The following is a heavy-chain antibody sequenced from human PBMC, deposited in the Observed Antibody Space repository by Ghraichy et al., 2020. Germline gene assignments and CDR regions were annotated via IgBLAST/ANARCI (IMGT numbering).Heavy chain of an antibody. Sequence: SETLSLTCAVTGGSLSGYYWTWIRQSPGKGLEWIGEIGHSGSTTYNPSLKSRVTISVDTSKNQFFLRLTSVTAADAGVYYCARETTVTDTWGQGTQVTVSS. CDR2: IGHSGST. CDR3: ARETTVTDT. D-gene: IGHD4-17*01. CDR1: GGSLSGYY. V-gene: IGHV4-34*01. J-gene: IGHJ5*02.